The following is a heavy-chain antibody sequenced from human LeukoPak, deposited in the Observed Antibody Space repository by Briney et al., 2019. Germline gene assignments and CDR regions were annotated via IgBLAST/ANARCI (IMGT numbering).Heavy chain of an antibody. D-gene: IGHD5-24*01. J-gene: IGHJ3*02. V-gene: IGHV1-69*04. Sequence: GASVKVSCKASGGTFSSYAISWVRQAPGQGLEWMGRIIPILGIANYAQKFQGRVTITADKSTSTAYMELSSLRPEDTAVYYCARPLQMAALDAFDIWGQGTMVTVSS. CDR3: ARPLQMAALDAFDI. CDR2: IIPILGIA. CDR1: GGTFSSYA.